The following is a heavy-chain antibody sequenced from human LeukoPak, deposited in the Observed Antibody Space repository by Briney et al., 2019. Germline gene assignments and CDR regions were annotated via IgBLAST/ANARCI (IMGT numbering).Heavy chain of an antibody. CDR3: AREDEAYCGGDCSPSY. Sequence: VASVKVSCKASGYTFTSYYMHWVRQAPGQGLEWMGIINPSGGSTSYAQKCQGRVTMTRDTSTSTVYMELSSLRSEDTAVYYCAREDEAYCGGDCSPSYWGQGTLVTVSS. V-gene: IGHV1-46*01. CDR2: INPSGGST. J-gene: IGHJ4*02. D-gene: IGHD2-21*02. CDR1: GYTFTSYY.